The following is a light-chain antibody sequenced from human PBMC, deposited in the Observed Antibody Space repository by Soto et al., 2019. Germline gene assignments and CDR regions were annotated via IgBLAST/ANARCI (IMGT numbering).Light chain of an antibody. CDR2: DAS. J-gene: IGKJ3*01. CDR1: QNIIRW. CDR3: QQYNTYWT. Sequence: DIQMTQSPSTLSASVGDRVTITCRASQNIIRWLAWYQQKPGNAPKLLIYDASNLESGVPSRFSGSGSGTEFTLTISSLQPDDFATYYCQQYNTYWTFGPGTKVDIK. V-gene: IGKV1-5*01.